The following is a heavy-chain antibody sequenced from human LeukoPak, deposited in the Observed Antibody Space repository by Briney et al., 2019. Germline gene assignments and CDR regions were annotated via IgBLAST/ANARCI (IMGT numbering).Heavy chain of an antibody. Sequence: ASVKVSCKASGYTYTGYYMHWVRQAPGQGLESMGRINPNSGGTKYAQKFQGRVTMTRDTSISTAYMELSRLRSDDTAMYYSARAPITGTTCYFDYWGQGTLVTVSS. CDR3: ARAPITGTTCYFDY. V-gene: IGHV1-2*06. J-gene: IGHJ4*02. CDR2: INPNSGGT. D-gene: IGHD1-20*01. CDR1: GYTYTGYY.